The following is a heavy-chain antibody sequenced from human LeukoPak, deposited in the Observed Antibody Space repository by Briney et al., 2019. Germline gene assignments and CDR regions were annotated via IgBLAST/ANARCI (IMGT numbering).Heavy chain of an antibody. J-gene: IGHJ4*02. CDR2: IYYSGST. CDR3: ATVGRYSYAFYY. V-gene: IGHV4-59*01. D-gene: IGHD5-18*01. CDR1: GGSISSYY. Sequence: SETLSLTCTVSGGSISSYYWSWIRQPPGKGLEWIGYIYYSGSTNYNPSLKSRVTISVDTSKNQFSLKLSSVTAADTAVYYCATVGRYSYAFYYWGQGTLVTVSS.